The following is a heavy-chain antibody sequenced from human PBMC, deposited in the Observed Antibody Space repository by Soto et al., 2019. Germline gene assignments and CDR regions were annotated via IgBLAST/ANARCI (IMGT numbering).Heavy chain of an antibody. CDR3: ARDGPRPGDNGFDP. CDR1: GGTFSSYA. V-gene: IGHV1-69*13. Sequence: GASVKVSCKASGGTFSSYAISWVRQAPGQGLEWMGGIIPIFGTANYAQKFQGRVTITADESTSTAYMELSSLRTEDTAVYYCARDGPRPGDNGFDPWGQGTLVTVSS. D-gene: IGHD3-10*01. J-gene: IGHJ5*02. CDR2: IIPIFGTA.